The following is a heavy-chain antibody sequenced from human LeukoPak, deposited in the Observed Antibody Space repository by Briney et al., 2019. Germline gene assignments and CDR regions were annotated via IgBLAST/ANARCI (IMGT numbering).Heavy chain of an antibody. J-gene: IGHJ4*02. V-gene: IGHV1-2*02. D-gene: IGHD3-10*01. CDR3: ASAQARGDLWFGELFSYLFDY. Sequence: VASVKVSCTASGYTFTGYYMHWVRQAPGQGLEWMGWINPNSGGTNYAQKFQGRVTMTRDTSISTAYMELSRLRSDDTAVYYCASAQARGDLWFGELFSYLFDYWGQGTLVTVSS. CDR1: GYTFTGYY. CDR2: INPNSGGT.